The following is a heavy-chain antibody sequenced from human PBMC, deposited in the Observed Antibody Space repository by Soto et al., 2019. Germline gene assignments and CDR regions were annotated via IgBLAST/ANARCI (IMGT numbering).Heavy chain of an antibody. V-gene: IGHV1-69*01. J-gene: IGHJ4*02. D-gene: IGHD2-2*01. CDR2: IIPVSGAA. Sequence: QVQLVQSGAEVKKPGSSVKVSCKASGGTFGSYAFSWVRQAPGQGLEWMGGIIPVSGAAHYAQKLRGRVTITADESTSAAYMELSSLSSQDTAVYYCATALGCRSTACTLDYWGQGTRVIVSS. CDR1: GGTFGSYA. CDR3: ATALGCRSTACTLDY.